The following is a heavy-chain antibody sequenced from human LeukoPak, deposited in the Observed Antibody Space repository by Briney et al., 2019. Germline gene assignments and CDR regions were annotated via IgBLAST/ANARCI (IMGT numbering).Heavy chain of an antibody. CDR1: GYRFNTYG. V-gene: IGHV1-18*01. J-gene: IGHJ1*01. CDR3: ARDRGGSYFQA. D-gene: IGHD1-26*01. CDR2: INTDNGKT. Sequence: ASVKVSCKASGYRFNTYGITWVRQAPGQGLEWMGWINTDNGKTNYAHRLQGRVTVTKDTSTSTSYMELRSLTSDDTVVYYCARDRGGSYFQAWGQGTLVTVSS.